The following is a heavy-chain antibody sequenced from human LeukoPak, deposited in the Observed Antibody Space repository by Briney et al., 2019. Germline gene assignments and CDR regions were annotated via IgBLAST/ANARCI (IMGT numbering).Heavy chain of an antibody. CDR3: VRDLTY. Sequence: GASVKVSCKASGYTFTSYGIIWVRQAPGQGLEWMGWISAYNGNTDYSQNLQGRVTMTTDTSTNTAYMELRNLRSDDTAVYYCVRDLTYWGQGTLVTVSS. J-gene: IGHJ4*02. CDR2: ISAYNGNT. CDR1: GYTFTSYG. V-gene: IGHV1-18*01.